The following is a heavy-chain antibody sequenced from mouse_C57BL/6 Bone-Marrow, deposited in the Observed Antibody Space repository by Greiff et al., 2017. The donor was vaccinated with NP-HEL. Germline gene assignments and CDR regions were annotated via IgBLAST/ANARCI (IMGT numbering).Heavy chain of an antibody. V-gene: IGHV1-19*01. CDR2: INPYNGGT. CDR1: GYTFTDYY. CDR3: ASPLPRGAMDY. Sequence: LQLKESGPVLVKPGASVTMSCKASGYTFTDYYMNWVKHSHGKSLEWIGVINPYNGGTSYNKKFKGKATLTVDKSSSTAYMELNSLTSEDSAVYYCASPLPRGAMDYWGQGTSVTVSS. D-gene: IGHD2-1*01. J-gene: IGHJ4*01.